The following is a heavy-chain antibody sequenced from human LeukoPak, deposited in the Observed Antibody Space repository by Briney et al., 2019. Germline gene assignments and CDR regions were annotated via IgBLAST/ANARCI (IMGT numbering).Heavy chain of an antibody. CDR1: GYTFTGYY. CDR3: ARDHDSWSGLHAFDI. Sequence: ASVKVSCKASGYTFTGYYIHWLRQAPGQGLEWMGWINPNSGGTNSAQKFQGRVTMTRDTSITTAYMELSSLRSDDTAVYYCARDHDSWSGLHAFDIWGQGTVVSVSA. J-gene: IGHJ3*02. D-gene: IGHD3-3*01. V-gene: IGHV1-2*02. CDR2: INPNSGGT.